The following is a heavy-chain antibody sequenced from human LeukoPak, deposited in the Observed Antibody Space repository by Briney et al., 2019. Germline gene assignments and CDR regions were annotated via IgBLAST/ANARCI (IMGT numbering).Heavy chain of an antibody. Sequence: GGSLRLSCAASGFTFSSYAMSWVRQAPGKGLEWVSAISGSGGSTYYADSVKGRFTISRDNSKNTLYLQMNSLRAEDTVVYYCAKDVGSGYDWFSYWGQGTLVTVSS. CDR3: AKDVGSGYDWFSY. CDR2: ISGSGGST. J-gene: IGHJ4*02. V-gene: IGHV3-23*01. CDR1: GFTFSSYA. D-gene: IGHD5-12*01.